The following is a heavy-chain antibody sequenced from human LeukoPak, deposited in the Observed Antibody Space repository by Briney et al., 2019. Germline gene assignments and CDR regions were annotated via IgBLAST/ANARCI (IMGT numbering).Heavy chain of an antibody. D-gene: IGHD2-2*02. V-gene: IGHV3-66*03. J-gene: IGHJ4*02. CDR2: IYSDNT. CDR1: GFTVSSNS. CDR3: AKGVCSSTSCYIDY. Sequence: SGGSLRLSCTVSGFTVSSNSMSWVRQAPGKGLEWVSFIYSDNTHYSDSVKGRFTISRDNSKNTLYLQMNSLRAEDTAVYYCAKGVCSSTSCYIDYWGQGTLVTVSA.